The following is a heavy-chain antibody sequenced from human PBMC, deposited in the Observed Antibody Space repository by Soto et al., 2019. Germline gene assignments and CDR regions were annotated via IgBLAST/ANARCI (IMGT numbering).Heavy chain of an antibody. V-gene: IGHV4-34*01. CDR3: ARGVGSSPPQY. D-gene: IGHD1-26*01. CDR1: GGSFRNYY. J-gene: IGHJ4*02. Sequence: SETLSLTCGVSGGSFRNYYWIWVRQPPGKGLEWIGEVNNSGEATYNPSLRSRVTISADTFKNQISLKLTSPTAADTAVYYCARGVGSSPPQYWGRGTLVTVSS. CDR2: VNNSGEA.